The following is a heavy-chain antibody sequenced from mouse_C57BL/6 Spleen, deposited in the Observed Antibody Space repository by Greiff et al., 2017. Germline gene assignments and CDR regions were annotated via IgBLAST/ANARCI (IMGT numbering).Heavy chain of an antibody. CDR3: ARRDAMDY. V-gene: IGHV5-17*01. J-gene: IGHJ4*01. CDR2: ISSGSGTI. CDR1: GFTFSDYG. Sequence: EVQVVESGGGLVKPGGSLKLSCAASGFTFSDYGMHWVRQAPGKGLEWVAYISSGSGTIYYADTVKGRFTISRDNAKNTLFLQMTSLRSEDTAMYYCARRDAMDYWGQGTSVTVSS.